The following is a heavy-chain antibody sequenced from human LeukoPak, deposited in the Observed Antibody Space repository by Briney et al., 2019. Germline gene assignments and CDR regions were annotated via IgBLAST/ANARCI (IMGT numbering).Heavy chain of an antibody. J-gene: IGHJ4*02. CDR2: ISYDGSNK. CDR1: GFTFSSNA. D-gene: IGHD3-3*01. V-gene: IGHV3-30*04. CDR3: ATGGKFDFWSGYHIDN. Sequence: TGGSLRLSCEVSGFTFSSNAMHWVRQAPGKGLEGVAVISYDGSNKNFADSVKGRFTVSRDNSKHTLYLHMNSLRSDDTAMYYCATGGKFDFWSGYHIDNWGQGTLVTVSS.